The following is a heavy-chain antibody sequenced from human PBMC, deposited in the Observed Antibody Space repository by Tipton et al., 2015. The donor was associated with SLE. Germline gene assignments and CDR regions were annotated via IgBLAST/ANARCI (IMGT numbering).Heavy chain of an antibody. CDR1: GGSISSGSYY. D-gene: IGHD6-13*01. CDR3: ARLCCIAAGGTGYYQH. J-gene: IGHJ1*01. Sequence: TLSLTCTVSGGSISSGSYYWSWIRQPAGKGLEWIGRIYTSGSTNYNPSLKSRVTISVDTSKNQFSLKLSSATAADTAVYYCARLCCIAAGGTGYYQHWGQGTLVTVSS. CDR2: IYTSGST. V-gene: IGHV4-61*02.